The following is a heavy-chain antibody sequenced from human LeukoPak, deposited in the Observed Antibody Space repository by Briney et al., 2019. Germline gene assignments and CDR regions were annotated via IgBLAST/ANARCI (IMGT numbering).Heavy chain of an antibody. J-gene: IGHJ4*02. V-gene: IGHV4-59*01. CDR3: ARDHGSSSGSSY. D-gene: IGHD3-22*01. CDR1: GGSITSYY. Sequence: SETLSLTCTVSGGSITSYYWSWIRQPPGKGLEWIGYIYYSGSTNYNPSLKSRVTISVDTSKNQFSLKLSSVTAADTAVYYCARDHGSSSGSSYWGQGTLVTVSS. CDR2: IYYSGST.